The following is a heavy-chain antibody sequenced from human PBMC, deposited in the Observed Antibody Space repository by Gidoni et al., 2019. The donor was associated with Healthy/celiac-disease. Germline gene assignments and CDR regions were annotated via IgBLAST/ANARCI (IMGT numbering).Heavy chain of an antibody. CDR3: ARRPIAVAGTWYFDY. Sequence: QVQLQESGPGLVKPSGTLSLTCAVSGGSLSSSNWWSWVRQPPGKGLEWFGEIYHSGSTNYNPSLKSRVTISVDKSKNQFSLKLSSVTAADTAVYYCARRPIAVAGTWYFDYWGQGTLVTVSS. V-gene: IGHV4-4*02. CDR1: GGSLSSSNW. D-gene: IGHD6-19*01. J-gene: IGHJ4*02. CDR2: IYHSGST.